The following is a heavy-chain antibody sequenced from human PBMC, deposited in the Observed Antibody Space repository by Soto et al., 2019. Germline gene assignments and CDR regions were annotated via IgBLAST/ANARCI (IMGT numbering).Heavy chain of an antibody. V-gene: IGHV4-31*03. D-gene: IGHD3-16*02. CDR3: ARGGMITFGGVIVPFHY. CDR2: IYYSGST. J-gene: IGHJ4*02. Sequence: QVQLQESGPGLVKPSQTLSLTCTVSGGSISSGGYYWNWIRQHPGKVLEWIGYIYYSGSTYYNPSIKSRVTISVDTSKNQFSLKVNSVTAADTAVYYCARGGMITFGGVIVPFHYWGQGTLVTVSS. CDR1: GGSISSGGYY.